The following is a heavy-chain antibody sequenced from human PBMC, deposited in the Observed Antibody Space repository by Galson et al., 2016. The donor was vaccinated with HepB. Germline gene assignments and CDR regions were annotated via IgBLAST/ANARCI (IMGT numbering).Heavy chain of an antibody. CDR3: ARTDARRITGFYFDF. J-gene: IGHJ4*02. V-gene: IGHV4-31*03. D-gene: IGHD1-1*01. CDR2: IYYSGKT. Sequence: TLSLTCTVSGGSINNGGFYWSWIRQHPGKGLEWIGYIYYSGKTYYNPSLKSRMSISVDTSKNEFSLGVSSVTAADTAVYYCARTDARRITGFYFDFWGQGALVTVSS. CDR1: GGSINNGGFY.